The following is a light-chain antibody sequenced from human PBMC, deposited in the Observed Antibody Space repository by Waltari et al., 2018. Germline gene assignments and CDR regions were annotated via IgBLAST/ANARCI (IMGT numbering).Light chain of an antibody. V-gene: IGKV3-15*01. CDR1: QSNSRN. Sequence: EILMTQSPHNLSVSPGESATISCRASQSNSRNLAWYQQKPGQAPRLLIYGASTRATGIPARFSGSGSGTEFTLTISSLQSEDFAVYYCQQYNNWRTFGQGTKLEIK. CDR2: GAS. J-gene: IGKJ2*01. CDR3: QQYNNWRT.